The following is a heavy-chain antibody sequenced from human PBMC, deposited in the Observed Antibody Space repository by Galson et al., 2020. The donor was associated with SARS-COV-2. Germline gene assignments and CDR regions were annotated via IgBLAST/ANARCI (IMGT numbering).Heavy chain of an antibody. V-gene: IGHV1-2*02. J-gene: IGHJ6*02. CDR2: INPKSGGT. D-gene: IGHD3-9*01. Sequence: ASVKVSCKASGYTFTDYYIHWVRQAPGQGLEWMGWINPKSGGTNYAQKFEGRVTMTRETSITTAYMELSRLRADDTAVYYCSRLRYYDVLTGCIVDVWGQGTMVTVS. CDR1: GYTFTDYY. CDR3: SRLRYYDVLTGCIVDV.